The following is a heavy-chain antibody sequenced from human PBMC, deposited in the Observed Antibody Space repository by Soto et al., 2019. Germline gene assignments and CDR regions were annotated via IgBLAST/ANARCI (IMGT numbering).Heavy chain of an antibody. D-gene: IGHD5-18*01. CDR3: ARNTVGSYGLGTHFDY. Sequence: ASVKVSCKASGYTFSSYAISWVRQAPGQGLEWMGGIIPIFGTANYAQKFQGRVTITADESTSTAYMELSSLRSEDTAVYYCARNTVGSYGLGTHFDYWGQGTLVTVSS. CDR2: IIPIFGTA. CDR1: GYTFSSYA. V-gene: IGHV1-69*13. J-gene: IGHJ4*02.